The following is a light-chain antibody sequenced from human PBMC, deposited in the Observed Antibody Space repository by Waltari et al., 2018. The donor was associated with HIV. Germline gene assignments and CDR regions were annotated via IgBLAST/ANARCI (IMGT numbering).Light chain of an antibody. J-gene: IGLJ3*02. CDR3: HCADSSVMGPVV. Sequence: QSVLTQPPSVSGAPGQRVTISCPGNSSNIGAGHDVHWYRQLPGTAPKFLISGNDVRPSGVPDRCSGSKSCTSAALVTTGLYADEEAVDYGHCADSSVMGPVVFGGGTKLT. CDR1: SSNIGAGHD. CDR2: GND. V-gene: IGLV1-40*01.